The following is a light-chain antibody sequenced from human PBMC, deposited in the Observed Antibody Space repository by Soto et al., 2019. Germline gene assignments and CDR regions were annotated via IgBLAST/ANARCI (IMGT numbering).Light chain of an antibody. CDR3: QQFVCLPPSS. CDR2: DAY. J-gene: IGKJ2*03. V-gene: IGKV1-33*01. Sequence: DIQLTQSPPSLSASEGDRVTITCQASHDIKNYLNWYQQKPGKAPKRLIYDAYNLERGVPSRFSGSGTGTDFTFPIGRLQPEDRATYYCQQFVCLPPSSFGQATGAEIK. CDR1: HDIKNY.